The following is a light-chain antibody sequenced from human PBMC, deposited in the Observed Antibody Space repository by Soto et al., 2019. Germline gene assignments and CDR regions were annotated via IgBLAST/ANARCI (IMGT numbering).Light chain of an antibody. CDR1: QSVSSN. CDR2: GAS. Sequence: EIVLTQSPATLSVSPGERATLSCRASQSVSSNLAWYQQKPGRAPRLLIYGASSRATGIPDRFSGSGSGTDFTLTISRLEPEDFSVYYCHQYGTAPLTFGPGTKVDI. CDR3: HQYGTAPLT. J-gene: IGKJ3*01. V-gene: IGKV3-20*01.